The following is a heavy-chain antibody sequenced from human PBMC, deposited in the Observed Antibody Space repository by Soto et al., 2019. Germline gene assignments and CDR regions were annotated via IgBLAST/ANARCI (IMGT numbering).Heavy chain of an antibody. CDR3: ARTYYDFWSGYPPDYYYYGMDV. V-gene: IGHV1-69*13. J-gene: IGHJ6*02. CDR2: IIPIFGTA. Sequence: RASVKVSCKASGGTFSSYAISWVRQAPGQGLEWMGGIIPIFGTANYAQKFQGRVTITADESTSTAYMELSSLRSEDTAVYYCARTYYDFWSGYPPDYYYYGMDVWGQGTTVTVSS. CDR1: GGTFSSYA. D-gene: IGHD3-3*01.